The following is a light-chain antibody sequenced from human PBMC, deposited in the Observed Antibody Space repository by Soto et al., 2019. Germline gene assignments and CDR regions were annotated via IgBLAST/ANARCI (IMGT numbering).Light chain of an antibody. Sequence: IVMTQSPATLSVSPGERATLSCRASQSVYSNLAWYQQKPGQAPRLLIYGASTRATGIPARFSGSGSGAEFPLTISSLQSEDFAVYYCQQYNNWPRTFGQGTKVEIK. V-gene: IGKV3-15*01. CDR2: GAS. CDR1: QSVYSN. J-gene: IGKJ1*01. CDR3: QQYNNWPRT.